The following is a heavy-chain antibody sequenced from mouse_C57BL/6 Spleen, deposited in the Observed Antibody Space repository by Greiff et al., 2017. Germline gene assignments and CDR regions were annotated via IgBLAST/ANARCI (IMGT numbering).Heavy chain of an antibody. D-gene: IGHD2-4*01. J-gene: IGHJ2*01. Sequence: EVKLMESGGDLVKPGGSLKLSCAASGFTFSSYGMSWVRQTPDKRLEWVATISSGGSYTYYPDSVKGRFTISRDNAKNTLYLQMSSLKSEDTAMYYCARRLYDYDERGFDYWGQGTTLTVSS. CDR2: ISSGGSYT. CDR1: GFTFSSYG. V-gene: IGHV5-6*02. CDR3: ARRLYDYDERGFDY.